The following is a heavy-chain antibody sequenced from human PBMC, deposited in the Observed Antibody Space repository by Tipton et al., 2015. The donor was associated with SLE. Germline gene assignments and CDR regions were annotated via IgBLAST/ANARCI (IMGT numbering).Heavy chain of an antibody. CDR2: LYYSGNT. CDR3: ARGYCSDGVCYGFGFFDY. CDR1: GGSIRSSRHF. D-gene: IGHD2-8*01. V-gene: IGHV4-39*07. Sequence: TLSLTCTVSGGSIRSSRHFWGWIRQPPGKGLEWIGVLYYSGNTYYNPSLKSPVTLSIDTSKNQFSLKMRSVTAADTAVYFCARGYCSDGVCYGFGFFDYWVQGNLVTVSS. J-gene: IGHJ4*02.